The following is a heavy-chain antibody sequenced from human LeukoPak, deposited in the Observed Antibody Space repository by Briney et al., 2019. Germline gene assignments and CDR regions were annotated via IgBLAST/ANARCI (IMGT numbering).Heavy chain of an antibody. CDR1: GFTFSSYW. J-gene: IGHJ4*02. V-gene: IGHV3-7*01. CDR3: ARDPANTPTAFDY. D-gene: IGHD3-16*01. Sequence: GGSLRLSCAASGFTFSSYWMSWVRQAPGKGLEWVANIKQDGSEKYYVDSVKGRFTISRDNAKNSLYLQMSSLRAEDTAVYYCARDPANTPTAFDYWGQGTLVTVSS. CDR2: IKQDGSEK.